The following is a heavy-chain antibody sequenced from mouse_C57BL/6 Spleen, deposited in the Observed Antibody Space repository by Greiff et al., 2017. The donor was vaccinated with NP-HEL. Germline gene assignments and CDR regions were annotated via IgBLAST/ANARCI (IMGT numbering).Heavy chain of an antibody. Sequence: VQLQQSGAELVRPGASVTLSCKASGYTFTDYEMHWVKQTPVHGLEWIGAIDPETGGTAYNQKFKGKAILTADKSSSTAYMELRSLTSEDAAVYYGTRKGPSRDMEYWGQGTTVTVSS. J-gene: IGHJ4*01. V-gene: IGHV1-15*01. CDR2: IDPETGGT. CDR1: GYTFTDYE. CDR3: TRKGPSRDMEY.